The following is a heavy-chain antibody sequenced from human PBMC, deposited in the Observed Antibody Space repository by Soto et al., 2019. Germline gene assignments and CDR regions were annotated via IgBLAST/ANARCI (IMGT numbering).Heavy chain of an antibody. CDR3: AKDLRGSEAGTWYFDY. V-gene: IGHV3-23*01. J-gene: IGHJ4*02. CDR2: IIASGDIT. D-gene: IGHD6-13*01. Sequence: EVQLLESGGGLVQPGGSLRLSCAASGITFSTCTMGWVRQAPGKGLEWVSSIIASGDITYYADSVKGRFTVSRDNSKSTMFLQMNNLRAEDTAVYYCAKDLRGSEAGTWYFDYWGQGTLVTVSS. CDR1: GITFSTCT.